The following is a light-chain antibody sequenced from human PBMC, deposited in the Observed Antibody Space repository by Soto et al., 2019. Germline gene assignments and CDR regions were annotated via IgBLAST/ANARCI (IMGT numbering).Light chain of an antibody. CDR3: SSYTRSSTPYV. J-gene: IGLJ1*01. V-gene: IGLV2-14*01. CDR2: EVS. CDR1: SSDVGGYNY. Sequence: QSALTQPASVSVSLGQSITISCTGTSSDVGGYNYVSWYQQHPGKAPKLMIYEVSNRPSRVSNRFSGSKSGNTASLTISGLQAEDEADYYCSSYTRSSTPYVYGTGTKVTVL.